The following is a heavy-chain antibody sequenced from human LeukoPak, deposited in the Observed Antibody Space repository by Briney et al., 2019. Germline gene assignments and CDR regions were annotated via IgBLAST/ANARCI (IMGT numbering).Heavy chain of an antibody. CDR2: ISSSSSTI. Sequence: GGSLRLSCAASGFTFSSYSMNWVRQAPGKGLEWVSYISSSSSTIYYADSVKGRFTISRDNAKNSPYLQMNSLRTEDTAVYYCARVGGLPDYWGQGTLVTVSS. J-gene: IGHJ4*02. CDR3: ARVGGLPDY. CDR1: GFTFSSYS. D-gene: IGHD3-16*01. V-gene: IGHV3-48*01.